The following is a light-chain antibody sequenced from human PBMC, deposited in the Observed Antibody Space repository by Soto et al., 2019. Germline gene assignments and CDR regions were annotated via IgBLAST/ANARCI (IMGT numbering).Light chain of an antibody. V-gene: IGKV1-39*01. J-gene: IGKJ2*01. CDR2: GPT. CDR3: QQTYRAPYT. CDR1: QSINTY. Sequence: DIQMTQSPLSLSASVGDTVTITCRASQSINTYLNWYQQKPGKAPHLLIFGPTSLQSAVPSTFSASGSGTDFTLTISSLQPGDSATYYCQQTYRAPYTFGQGSKPESK.